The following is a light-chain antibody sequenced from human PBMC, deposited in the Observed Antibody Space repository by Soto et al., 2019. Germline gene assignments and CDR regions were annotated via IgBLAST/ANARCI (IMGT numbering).Light chain of an antibody. CDR1: ENIRDF. V-gene: IGKV1-39*01. CDR2: GAS. Sequence: DIQMTQSPSSLSTSVGDRVTITCRASENIRDFVNWYQQKPGKAPNLLIYGASTLQGGVPSRFSGSGSATDFTLTISSLQNEDFATYYCQQTYGTPSTFGQGTKVDIK. J-gene: IGKJ1*01. CDR3: QQTYGTPST.